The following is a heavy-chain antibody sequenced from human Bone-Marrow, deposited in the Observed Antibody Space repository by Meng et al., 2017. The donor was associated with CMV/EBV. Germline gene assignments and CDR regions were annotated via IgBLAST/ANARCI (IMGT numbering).Heavy chain of an antibody. CDR1: GGSISSYY. D-gene: IGHD3-3*01. V-gene: IGHV4-59*01. CDR3: ARDSYYDFWSGYYTPGYYGMDV. J-gene: IGHJ6*02. Sequence: SETLSLTCTVSGGSISSYYWSWIRQPPGKGLEWIGYIYYSGSTNNNPSLKSRVTISVDTSKNQFSLKLSSVTAADTAVYYCARDSYYDFWSGYYTPGYYGMDVWGQATTVTVSS. CDR2: IYYSGST.